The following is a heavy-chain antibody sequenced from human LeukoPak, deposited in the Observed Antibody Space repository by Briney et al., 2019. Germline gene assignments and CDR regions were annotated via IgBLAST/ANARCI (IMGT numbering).Heavy chain of an antibody. Sequence: GGSLRLSCAASGFTFSSYEMNWVRQAPGKGLEWVAFIRYDGSNKYYADSVKGRFTISRDNSKNTLYLQMNSLRAEDTAVYYCAKALSSGANFDYWGQGTLVTVSS. CDR3: AKALSSGANFDY. CDR2: IRYDGSNK. D-gene: IGHD3-10*01. CDR1: GFTFSSYE. V-gene: IGHV3-30*02. J-gene: IGHJ4*02.